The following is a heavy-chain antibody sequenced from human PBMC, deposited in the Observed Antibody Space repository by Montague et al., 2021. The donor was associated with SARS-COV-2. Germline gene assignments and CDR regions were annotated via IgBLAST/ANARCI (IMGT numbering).Heavy chain of an antibody. CDR2: IYYSGST. CDR3: ARGSGWMGNAFDI. CDR1: GGSISSYY. D-gene: IGHD6-19*01. J-gene: IGHJ3*02. Sequence: SETLSLTCTVSGGSISSYYWSWIRQPPGKGLEWIGYIYYSGSTNXNPSRKSRVTISVNTSKNQFSLKLSSVTAAGTAVYYCARGSGWMGNAFDIWGQGTMVTVSS. V-gene: IGHV4-59*01.